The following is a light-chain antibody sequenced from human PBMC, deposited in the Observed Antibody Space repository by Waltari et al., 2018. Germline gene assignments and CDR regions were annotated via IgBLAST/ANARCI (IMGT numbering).Light chain of an antibody. V-gene: IGKV1-33*01. Sequence: DIQMTQSPSSLSASVGDRVIITCQASHDITKYLSWYQQKAGKAPNLLIYDSTNLQTGVPSRFSGSGSGKNFTFTISSLQPEDIVTYYCQQYDNLPITFGQGTRLDIK. J-gene: IGKJ5*01. CDR1: HDITKY. CDR3: QQYDNLPIT. CDR2: DST.